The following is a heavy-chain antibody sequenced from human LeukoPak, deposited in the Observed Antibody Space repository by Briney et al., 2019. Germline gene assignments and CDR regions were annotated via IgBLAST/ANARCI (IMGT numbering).Heavy chain of an antibody. CDR1: GYTFTGYY. CDR3: ERDPTSDV. CDR2: INPNCGGT. Sequence: ASVKVSCKASGYTFTGYYMHWVRQAPGQGLEWMGWINPNCGGTNHGQKLQGRVTMTRDTSISTAYMELRRLRPDDTGVYYCERDPTSDVWGKGATVTVSS. V-gene: IGHV1-2*02. J-gene: IGHJ6*04.